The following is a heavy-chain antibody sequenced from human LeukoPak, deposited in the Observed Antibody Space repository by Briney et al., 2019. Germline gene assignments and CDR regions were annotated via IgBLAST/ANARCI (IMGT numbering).Heavy chain of an antibody. CDR3: ARGFRYFQH. Sequence: GSLRLSCAASGFTFKNYAMSWIRKPPGKGLEWIGEINHSGSTNYDPSLKSRVTISVDTSKNQFSLKLSSVTAADTAVYYCARGFRYFQHWGQGTLVTVSS. J-gene: IGHJ1*01. V-gene: IGHV4-34*01. CDR2: INHSGST. CDR1: GFTFKNYA.